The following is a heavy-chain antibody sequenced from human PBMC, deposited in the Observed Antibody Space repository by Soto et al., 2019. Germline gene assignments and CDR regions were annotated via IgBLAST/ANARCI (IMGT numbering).Heavy chain of an antibody. CDR1: GYTFTSYG. V-gene: IGHV1-18*01. CDR2: ISAYNGNT. CDR3: ARVALSGILLGGVDA. D-gene: IGHD1-20*01. J-gene: IGHJ5*02. Sequence: ASVKVSCKASGYTFTSYGISWVRQAPGQGLEWMGWISAYNGNTNNAQKLHGRVTMTTDTSTSTAYMELRGLRSDDTAVYYCARVALSGILLGGVDAWGQGTLVTVSS.